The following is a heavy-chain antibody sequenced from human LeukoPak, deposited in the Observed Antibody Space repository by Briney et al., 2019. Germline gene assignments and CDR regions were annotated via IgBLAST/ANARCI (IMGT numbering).Heavy chain of an antibody. CDR1: GGSISSHY. V-gene: IGHV4-59*11. D-gene: IGHD2-15*01. CDR3: ARDGYCSGGSCYATPGSFDC. CDR2: IYHSGST. Sequence: SETLSLTCTVSGGSISSHYWSWIRQPPGKGLEWIGYIYHSGSTNYSPSLKSRVTISVDTSKNQFSLKLRSVTAADTAVYYCARDGYCSGGSCYATPGSFDCWGQGTLVTVSS. J-gene: IGHJ4*02.